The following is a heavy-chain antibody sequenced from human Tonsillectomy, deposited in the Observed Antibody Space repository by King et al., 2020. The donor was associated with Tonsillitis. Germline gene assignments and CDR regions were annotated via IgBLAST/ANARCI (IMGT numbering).Heavy chain of an antibody. D-gene: IGHD1-7*01. CDR3: ATGPLETTRLLDY. CDR1: GFSFSELS. V-gene: IGHV1-24*01. Sequence: QLVQSGAEVKKPGASVKVSCKVSGFSFSELSVHWVRQAPGKGFEWMGGFNPDDGERTYAKKFQDRVTMTEDTSTGSAYMELRNLRSQDPALYYCATGPLETTRLLDYWGQGTLVTASS. J-gene: IGHJ4*02. CDR2: FNPDDGER.